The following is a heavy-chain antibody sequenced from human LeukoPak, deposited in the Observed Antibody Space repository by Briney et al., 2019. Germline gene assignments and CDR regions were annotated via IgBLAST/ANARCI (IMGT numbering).Heavy chain of an antibody. CDR3: ARGYCGSTSCYGVFDY. D-gene: IGHD2-2*01. J-gene: IGHJ4*02. Sequence: SETPSLTCTVSGGSASSDIYYWSCIRQPPGKGLEWIGYIYNSGSTNYNPSLKSRVTISVDTSKDQFSLRLSSVTAADTAVYYCARGYCGSTSCYGVFDYWGQGTLVTVSS. V-gene: IGHV4-61*01. CDR2: IYNSGST. CDR1: GGSASSDIYY.